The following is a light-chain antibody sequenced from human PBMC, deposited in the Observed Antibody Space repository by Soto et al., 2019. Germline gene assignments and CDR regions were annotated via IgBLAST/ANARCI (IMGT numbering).Light chain of an antibody. Sequence: QSVLTQPASVSGSPGQSITISCTGTSSDVGGYDYVSWYQLHPGEAPKLMVFEVSNRPSGVSYRFSGSKSGNTASLTISGLQAEDEADYFCSSYSISTAYLFGTGTKGTVL. CDR3: SSYSISTAYL. CDR1: SSDVGGYDY. CDR2: EVS. V-gene: IGLV2-14*01. J-gene: IGLJ1*01.